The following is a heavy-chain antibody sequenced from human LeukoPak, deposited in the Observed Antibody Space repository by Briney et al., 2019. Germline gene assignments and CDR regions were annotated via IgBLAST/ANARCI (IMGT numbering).Heavy chain of an antibody. CDR3: AKDRVLRFLEWLSPWDAFDI. Sequence: PGGSLRLSCAASGFTFSSYAMSWVRQAPGKGLEWVSAISGSGGSTYYADSVKGRFTISRDNSKNTLYLQMNSLRAEDTAVYYCAKDRVLRFLEWLSPWDAFDIWGQGTMVTVSS. J-gene: IGHJ3*02. CDR1: GFTFSSYA. V-gene: IGHV3-23*01. CDR2: ISGSGGST. D-gene: IGHD3-3*01.